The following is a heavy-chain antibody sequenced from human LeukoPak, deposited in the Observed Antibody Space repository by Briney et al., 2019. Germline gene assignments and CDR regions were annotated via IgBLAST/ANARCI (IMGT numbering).Heavy chain of an antibody. Sequence: GRSLRLSCAASGFTFSSYAMHWVRQAPGKGLEWVAVISYDGSNKYYADSVRGRFTISRDNSKNTVSLQMESLRAEDTALYYCAKDYAVGSIDYWGQGTPVTVSS. J-gene: IGHJ4*02. CDR2: ISYDGSNK. CDR1: GFTFSSYA. V-gene: IGHV3-30*04. CDR3: AKDYAVGSIDY. D-gene: IGHD3-16*01.